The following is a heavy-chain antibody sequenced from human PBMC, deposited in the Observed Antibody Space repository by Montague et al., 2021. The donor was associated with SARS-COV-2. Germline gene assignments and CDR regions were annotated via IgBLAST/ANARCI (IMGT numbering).Heavy chain of an antibody. V-gene: IGHV4-59*02. Sequence: SETLSLTCTVSGASVGSSDWGWIRQSPGKGLEWIGYFYSVGSTDYNPSLKSRATISIDTSKNQFSLKVRSVTAADTAVYYCARGTKTGDDFDLWGQGTMVTVSS. J-gene: IGHJ3*01. CDR3: ARGTKTGDDFDL. CDR1: GASVGSSD. D-gene: IGHD1-14*01. CDR2: FYSVGST.